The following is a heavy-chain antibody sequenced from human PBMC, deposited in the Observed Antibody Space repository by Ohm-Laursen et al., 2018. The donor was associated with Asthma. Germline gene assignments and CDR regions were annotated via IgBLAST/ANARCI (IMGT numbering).Heavy chain of an antibody. CDR3: ARDVMEWYLPAFDF. V-gene: IGHV3-30-3*01. D-gene: IGHD3-3*01. Sequence: SLRLSCAASGFTFRSYAMHWVRQAPGKGLGWVAVGGSYYDGGLKYYADSVNGRFTVSRDDSKNTLYLEMNSLRPDDTAVYYCARDVMEWYLPAFDFWGQGTLVTVSS. CDR2: GGSYYDGGLK. CDR1: GFTFRSYA. J-gene: IGHJ4*02.